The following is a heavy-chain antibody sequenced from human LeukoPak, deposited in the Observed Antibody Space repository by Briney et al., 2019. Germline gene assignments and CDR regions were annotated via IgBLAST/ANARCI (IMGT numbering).Heavy chain of an antibody. CDR1: GFTFRTSG. CDR3: AKMEAEAYYDSSGEYNWFDP. Sequence: GGTLRLSCAASGFTFRTSGMSWVRQAPGKGLEWVSAISGSGVSTYYADSVKGRFTISRDNSKNTLYLQMNSLRAEDTAVYYCAKMEAEAYYDSSGEYNWFDPWGQGTLVTVSS. V-gene: IGHV3-23*01. D-gene: IGHD3-22*01. CDR2: ISGSGVST. J-gene: IGHJ5*02.